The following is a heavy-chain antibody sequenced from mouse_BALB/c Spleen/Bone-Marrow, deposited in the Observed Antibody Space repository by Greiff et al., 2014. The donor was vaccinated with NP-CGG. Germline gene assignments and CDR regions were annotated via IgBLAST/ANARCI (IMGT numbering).Heavy chain of an antibody. CDR2: FYPGSGSI. CDR3: ARHEVGYDEDNYAMDY. Sequence: VQLQESGAELVKSGASVKLSCKASGYTFTEYTIHWVKQRSGQGLEWIGWFYPGSGSIKYNEKFKDKATLTADKSSSTVYMELSRSTSEGFAAYFCARHEVGYDEDNYAMDYWGQGTSVTVSS. CDR1: GYTFTEYT. J-gene: IGHJ4*01. D-gene: IGHD2-14*01. V-gene: IGHV1-62-2*01.